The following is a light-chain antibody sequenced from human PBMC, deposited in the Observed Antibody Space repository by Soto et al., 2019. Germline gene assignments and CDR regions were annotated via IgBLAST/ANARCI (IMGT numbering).Light chain of an antibody. V-gene: IGKV1-39*01. CDR2: AAS. J-gene: IGKJ2*01. CDR3: QQSYTTPPYT. CDR1: QGISND. Sequence: DVQLTQSPSSLSASVGDRVTITCRASQGISNDLNWYQQKRGKAPNLLIYAASILQSGVSSRFSGSGSGTDFTLTISSLQPEDFATYYCQQSYTTPPYTFGQGTKLEIK.